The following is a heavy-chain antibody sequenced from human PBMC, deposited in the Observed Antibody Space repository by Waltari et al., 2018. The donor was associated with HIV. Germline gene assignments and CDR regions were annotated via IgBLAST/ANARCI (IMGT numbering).Heavy chain of an antibody. CDR2: ISDDGSNK. V-gene: IGHV3-30*18. Sequence: QVQLVESGGGVVQPRRSLRRSCAASGFTFSRYVMHWVRQAPGKGVEWVAFISDDGSNKYYADSVKGRFTISRDNSKNTLYLQMNSLRAEDTAVYDCAKDRQKIGYYDILTGYLDYWGQGTLVTVSS. J-gene: IGHJ4*02. CDR1: GFTFSRYV. D-gene: IGHD3-9*01. CDR3: AKDRQKIGYYDILTGYLDY.